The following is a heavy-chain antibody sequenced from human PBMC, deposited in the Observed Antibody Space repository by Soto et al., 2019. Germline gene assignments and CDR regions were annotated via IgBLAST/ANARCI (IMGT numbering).Heavy chain of an antibody. J-gene: IGHJ6*02. V-gene: IGHV4-31*03. Sequence: QVQLQESGPGLVKPSQTLSLTCTVSGGSISSGGYYWSWIRQHPGKGLAWIGYIYYSGSTYYNPSLKSRVTISVDPSKNQFYLKLRSVTAADTAVYYCARGLGYCSSTSCSPAYYYYGMDVWGQGTTVTVSS. CDR3: ARGLGYCSSTSCSPAYYYYGMDV. CDR2: IYYSGST. CDR1: GGSISSGGYY. D-gene: IGHD2-2*01.